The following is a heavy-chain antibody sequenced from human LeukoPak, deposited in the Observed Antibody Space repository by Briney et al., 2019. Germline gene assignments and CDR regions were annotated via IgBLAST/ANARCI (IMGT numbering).Heavy chain of an antibody. CDR2: IIPKFGRT. CDR1: GGTFSSIFRKYA. Sequence: SVKVSCKASGGTFSSIFRKYAISWVRQAPGQGFEWMGGIIPKFGRTNYAQKFQDRVTISADDSTSTAYMELSNLRSGDTAVYYCARGQQWLDGLYYYYMNVWGNGTPVTVSS. CDR3: ARGQQWLDGLYYYYMNV. V-gene: IGHV1-69*13. D-gene: IGHD6-19*01. J-gene: IGHJ6*03.